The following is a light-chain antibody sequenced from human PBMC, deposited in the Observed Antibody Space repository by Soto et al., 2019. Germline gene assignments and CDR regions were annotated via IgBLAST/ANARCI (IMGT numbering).Light chain of an antibody. CDR2: DVS. Sequence: QSALAQPASVSGSPGQSIAISCTGTSSDVGGYSYVSWYQQQPGKAPKLVISDVSNRPSGVSDRFSGSKSGNTASLTISGLQTEDEADYYCSSYTTSNTRQIVFGTGTKVTVL. J-gene: IGLJ1*01. CDR1: SSDVGGYSY. V-gene: IGLV2-14*01. CDR3: SSYTTSNTRQIV.